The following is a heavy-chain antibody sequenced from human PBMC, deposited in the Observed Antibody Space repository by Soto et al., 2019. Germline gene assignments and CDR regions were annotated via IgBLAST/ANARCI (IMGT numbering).Heavy chain of an antibody. CDR1: GFSLSSTRMA. CDR2: IYWDHDK. CDR3: AHIVVAGLGYYFDY. D-gene: IGHD6-19*01. V-gene: IGHV2-5*02. J-gene: IGHJ4*02. Sequence: QITLKESGPPLVKPTQTLTLTCTFSGFSLSSTRMAVGWIRQPPGKALEWLALIYWDHDKRYSPFLKSRLTSSNHPXXNQVVLTMSNMDPVDTARYYCAHIVVAGLGYYFDYWGQGTLVTVSS.